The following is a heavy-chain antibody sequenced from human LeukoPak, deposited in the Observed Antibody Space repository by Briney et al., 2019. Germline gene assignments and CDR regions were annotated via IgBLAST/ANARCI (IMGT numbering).Heavy chain of an antibody. CDR2: ISSNGGST. J-gene: IGHJ4*02. V-gene: IGHV3-64*01. CDR3: ARALGYSSGWYTDY. D-gene: IGHD6-19*01. Sequence: PGGSLRLSCAASGFTFSSYDMYWVRQAPGKGLEYVSGISSNGGSTYYANFVKGRFTISRDNSKNTLFLQMGSLTAEDTAVYYCARALGYSSGWYTDYWGQGTLVTASS. CDR1: GFTFSSYD.